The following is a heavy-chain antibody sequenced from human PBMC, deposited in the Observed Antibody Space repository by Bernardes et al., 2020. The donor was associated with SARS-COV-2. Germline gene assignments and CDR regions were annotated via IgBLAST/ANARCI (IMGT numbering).Heavy chain of an antibody. Sequence: GGSLRLSCAASGSIFRNYALSWIRQPPGKGLEWVSHIDGLTTKTHDADFVKGRLTIPRDNSKRPVYLKLNSLRVEDTAVYSCATWLVGHFDYWGQGTLVTVSS. CDR3: ATWLVGHFDY. CDR1: GSIFRNYA. CDR2: IDGLTTKT. V-gene: IGHV3-23*05. J-gene: IGHJ4*02. D-gene: IGHD3-22*01.